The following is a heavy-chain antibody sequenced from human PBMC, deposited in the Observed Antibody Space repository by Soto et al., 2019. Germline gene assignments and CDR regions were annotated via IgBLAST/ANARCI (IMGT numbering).Heavy chain of an antibody. D-gene: IGHD5-18*01. V-gene: IGHV4-39*01. Sequence: SETLSLTCTVSGGSISSSSYYWGWFRQPPGKGLEWIGSIYYSGSTYYNPSLKSRVTISVDTSKNQFSLRLSSVTAADTAVYYCATYSYGFYYFDYWGQVTLVTVS. CDR3: ATYSYGFYYFDY. CDR1: GGSISSSSYY. CDR2: IYYSGST. J-gene: IGHJ4*02.